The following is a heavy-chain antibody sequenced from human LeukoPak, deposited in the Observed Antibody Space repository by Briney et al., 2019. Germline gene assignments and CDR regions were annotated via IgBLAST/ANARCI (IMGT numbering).Heavy chain of an antibody. Sequence: ASVKVSCKASGGTFSSYAISWVRQAPGQGLEWMGGIIPIFGTANYAQKFQGRVTITADESTSTAYMELSSLRSEDTAVYYGASRGGAGTIDYWGPETLVTVSS. CDR3: ASRGGAGTIDY. V-gene: IGHV1-69*13. CDR1: GGTFSSYA. J-gene: IGHJ4*02. CDR2: IIPIFGTA. D-gene: IGHD6-19*01.